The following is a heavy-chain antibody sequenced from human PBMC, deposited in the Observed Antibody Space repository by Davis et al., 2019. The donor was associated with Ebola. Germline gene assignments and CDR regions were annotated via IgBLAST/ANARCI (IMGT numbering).Heavy chain of an antibody. CDR2: ISGSGNTI. CDR1: GFTFSDYY. J-gene: IGHJ1*01. Sequence: PGGSLRLSCAASGFTFSDYYMSWIRQAPGKGLEWISYISGSGNTIKYADSVKDRFTISRDNAKKSLSLLMTSLRVGDTAVYYCATGGARYFQHWGQGTLVTTSS. CDR3: ATGGARYFQH. V-gene: IGHV3-11*01.